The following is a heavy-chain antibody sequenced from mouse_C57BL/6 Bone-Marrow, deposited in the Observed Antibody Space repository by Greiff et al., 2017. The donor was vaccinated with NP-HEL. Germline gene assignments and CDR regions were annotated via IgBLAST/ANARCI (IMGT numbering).Heavy chain of an antibody. V-gene: IGHV1-82*01. CDR3: ARSLVYYYGSSPFAY. CDR1: GYAFSSSW. CDR2: IYPGDGDT. J-gene: IGHJ3*01. Sequence: QVQLKESGPELVKPGASVKISCKASGYAFSSSWMNWVKQRPGKGLEWIGRIYPGDGDTNYNGKFKGKATLTADKSSSTAYMQLSSLTSEDAAVDFCARSLVYYYGSSPFAYWGQGTLVTVSA. D-gene: IGHD1-1*01.